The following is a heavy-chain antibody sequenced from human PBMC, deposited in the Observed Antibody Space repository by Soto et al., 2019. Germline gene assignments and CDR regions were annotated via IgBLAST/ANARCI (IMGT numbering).Heavy chain of an antibody. CDR1: GASLSDNY. D-gene: IGHD2-21*01. Sequence: SETLSLTCAVYGASLSDNYCNWLRQPPGKGLEWIGEINHSGNTNYNPSLRSRVTISINTSKNQLSLHLRSVSAADTAVYYCARGRGEFDDWGQGTPVTVS. CDR2: INHSGNT. J-gene: IGHJ5*02. CDR3: ARGRGEFDD. V-gene: IGHV4-34*01.